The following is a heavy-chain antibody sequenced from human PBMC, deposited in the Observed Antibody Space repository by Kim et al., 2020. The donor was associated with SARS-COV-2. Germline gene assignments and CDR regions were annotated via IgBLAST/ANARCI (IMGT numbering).Heavy chain of an antibody. V-gene: IGHV4-39*01. CDR2: P. CDR3: ARLYGSYLDY. J-gene: IGHJ4*02. Sequence: PYSHPSLKSRVTIAVDTSRNQFSLKLSSVPAADTAVYYCARLYGSYLDYWGQGTLVTVSS. D-gene: IGHD1-26*01.